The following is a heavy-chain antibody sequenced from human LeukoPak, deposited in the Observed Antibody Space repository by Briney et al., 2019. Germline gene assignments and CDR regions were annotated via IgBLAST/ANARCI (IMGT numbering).Heavy chain of an antibody. J-gene: IGHJ6*02. CDR2: IYYSGST. Sequence: SETLSLTCTVSGGSLSSGGYYWSWVRQPPGKGLEWIGYIYYSGSTNYNPSLKSRVTISVDTSKNQFSLNLSSVTAADTAVYYCARDQGYGMDVWGQGTTVTVSS. V-gene: IGHV4-61*08. CDR3: ARDQGYGMDV. CDR1: GGSLSSGGYY.